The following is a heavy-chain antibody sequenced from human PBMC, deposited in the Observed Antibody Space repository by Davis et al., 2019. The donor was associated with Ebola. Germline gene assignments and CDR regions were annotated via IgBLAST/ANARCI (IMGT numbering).Heavy chain of an antibody. V-gene: IGHV5-51*01. CDR1: GYSFTSYW. Sequence: GESLKIPCKGSGYSFTSYWIGWVRQMPGKGLEWVGIIYPGDSDTRYSPSFQGQVTISADKSISTAYLQWSSLKASDTAMYSCARRRGVAATKADYWGQGTLVTVSS. D-gene: IGHD2-15*01. CDR3: ARRRGVAATKADY. J-gene: IGHJ4*02. CDR2: IYPGDSDT.